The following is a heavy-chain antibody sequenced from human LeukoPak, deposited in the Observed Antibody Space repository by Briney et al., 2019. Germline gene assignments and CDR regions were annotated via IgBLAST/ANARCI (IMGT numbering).Heavy chain of an antibody. CDR1: GYTFTGYY. CDR3: ARAFPGGQEDFDY. J-gene: IGHJ4*02. V-gene: IGHV1-2*02. D-gene: IGHD3-16*01. Sequence: GASVKVSCKASGYTFTGYYMHWVRQAPGQGLEWMGWINPNSGGTNYAQKFQGRVTMTRDTSISTAYMELSRLRSDDTAVYYCARAFPGGQEDFDYWGQGTLVTVSS. CDR2: INPNSGGT.